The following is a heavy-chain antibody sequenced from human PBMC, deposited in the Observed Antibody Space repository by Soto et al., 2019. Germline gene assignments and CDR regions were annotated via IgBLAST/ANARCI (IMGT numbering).Heavy chain of an antibody. D-gene: IGHD3-22*01. Sequence: SETRSLTCAVYGGSFSGYYRSWIRQPPGKGLEWIGEINHSGSTNYNPSLKSRVTISVDTSKNQFSLKLSSVTAADTAVYYCARIRRTMIVVVITTGHAFDIWGQGTMVTV. J-gene: IGHJ3*02. V-gene: IGHV4-34*01. CDR1: GGSFSGYY. CDR3: ARIRRTMIVVVITTGHAFDI. CDR2: INHSGST.